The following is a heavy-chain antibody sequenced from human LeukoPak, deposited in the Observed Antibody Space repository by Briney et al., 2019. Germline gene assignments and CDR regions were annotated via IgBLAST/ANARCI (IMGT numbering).Heavy chain of an antibody. V-gene: IGHV5-10-1*01. CDR1: GYSIKNYW. Sequence: PGESLKISCRGSGYSIKNYWIGWVRQMHGKGLEWMGRIDPSDSYTNYSPSFQGHVTISADKSISTAYLQWSSLKASDTAMYYCARHAPNGEWLPNFDYWGQGTLVTVSS. D-gene: IGHD3-3*01. CDR2: IDPSDSYT. CDR3: ARHAPNGEWLPNFDY. J-gene: IGHJ4*02.